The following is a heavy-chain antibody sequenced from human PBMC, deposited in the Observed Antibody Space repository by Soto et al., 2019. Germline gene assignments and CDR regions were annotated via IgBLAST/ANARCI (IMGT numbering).Heavy chain of an antibody. J-gene: IGHJ4*02. CDR2: ISAYNGNT. Sequence: QVQLVQSGAEVKKPGASVKVSCKASGYTFTSYGISWVRQAPGQGLEWMGWISAYNGNTNYAQKLQGRVTMTTDTSTSTAYMELRSLSSDDTAVYYCARDPYPYEIVGATEIDYWGQGTLVTVSS. CDR3: ARDPYPYEIVGATEIDY. D-gene: IGHD1-26*01. CDR1: GYTFTSYG. V-gene: IGHV1-18*01.